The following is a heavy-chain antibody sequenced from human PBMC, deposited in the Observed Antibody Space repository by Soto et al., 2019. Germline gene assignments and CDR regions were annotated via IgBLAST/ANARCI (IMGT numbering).Heavy chain of an antibody. Sequence: SETLSLTCAVSGGSFTSNNWWAWVRQPPGQGLEWIGEIYRTGSTNYNPSLKSRVTISLDKSENQFSLKVTSLAAADTAVYYCASRDPGTSVDYWGQGTLVTVSS. CDR3: ASRDPGTSVDY. CDR1: GGSFTSNNW. D-gene: IGHD1-7*01. V-gene: IGHV4-4*02. CDR2: IYRTGST. J-gene: IGHJ4*02.